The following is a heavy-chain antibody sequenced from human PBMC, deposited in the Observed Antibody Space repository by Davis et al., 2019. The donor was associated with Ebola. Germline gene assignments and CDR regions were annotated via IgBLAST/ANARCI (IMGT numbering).Heavy chain of an antibody. CDR3: ARVLGMTTVVTPVDFVSYGMDV. CDR2: ISAYNGNT. V-gene: IGHV1-18*01. Sequence: ASVKVSCKASGYTFTSYGISWVRQAPGQGLEWMGWISAYNGNTNYAQKLQGRVTMTTDTSTSTAYMVLRSLRSEDTAVYYCARVLGMTTVVTPVDFVSYGMDVWGQGTTVTVSS. J-gene: IGHJ6*02. CDR1: GYTFTSYG. D-gene: IGHD4-23*01.